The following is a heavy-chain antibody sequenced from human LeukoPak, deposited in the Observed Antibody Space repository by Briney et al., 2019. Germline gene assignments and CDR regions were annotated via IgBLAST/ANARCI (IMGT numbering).Heavy chain of an antibody. CDR1: GFTFSSYS. V-gene: IGHV3-64*01. D-gene: IGHD3-22*01. CDR2: ISSNGGST. J-gene: IGHJ4*02. CDR3: ARDPGYYDSSGYFDY. Sequence: PGGSLRLSCAASGFTFSSYSMNWVRQAPGKGLEYVSAISSNGGSTYYANSVKGRFTISRDNSKNTLYLQMGSLRAEDMAVYYCARDPGYYDSSGYFDYWGQGTLVTVSS.